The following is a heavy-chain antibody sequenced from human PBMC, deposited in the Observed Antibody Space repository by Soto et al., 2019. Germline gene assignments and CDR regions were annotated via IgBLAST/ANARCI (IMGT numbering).Heavy chain of an antibody. CDR2: IYWDDDK. CDR3: ARTYYDYVWGSYRRNYYYYGMDV. CDR1: GFSLSTSGVG. D-gene: IGHD3-16*02. V-gene: IGHV2-5*02. J-gene: IGHJ6*02. Sequence: QITLKESGPPLVKPTQTLTLTCTFSGFSLSTSGVGVGWIRQPPGKALEWLALIYWDDDKRYSPSLKSRLTITKDTSKNLVVLTMTNMDPVDTATYYCARTYYDYVWGSYRRNYYYYGMDVWGQGTTVTVSS.